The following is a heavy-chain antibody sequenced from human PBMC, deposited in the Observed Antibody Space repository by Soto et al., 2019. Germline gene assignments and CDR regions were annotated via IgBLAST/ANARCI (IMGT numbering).Heavy chain of an antibody. CDR2: INHSGNT. D-gene: IGHD5-12*01. J-gene: IGHJ4*02. Sequence: QVQLQQWGAGLLKPSETLSLTCAVYGGSFSGYYWSWIRQPPGQGLEWIGEINHSGNTNYNPSLKSRVTISVDTAKNQCSLKLSSVTAADTAVYYCASGSGYDAGFDYWGQGTLVTVSS. CDR3: ASGSGYDAGFDY. V-gene: IGHV4-34*01. CDR1: GGSFSGYY.